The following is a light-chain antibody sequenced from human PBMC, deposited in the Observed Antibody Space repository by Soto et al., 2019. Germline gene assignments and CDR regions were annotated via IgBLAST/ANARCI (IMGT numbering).Light chain of an antibody. CDR2: AAS. J-gene: IGKJ4*01. Sequence: DIQVTQSPSSLSASVGDTVTITFRASQTITSYLNWYQQNPGKAPRLLIYAASALHTGVPLKFSGRGSGTVFRLIITTLQPDDCATYYCQQSHSTPLTLRGGTKVDIK. CDR1: QTITSY. V-gene: IGKV1-39*01. CDR3: QQSHSTPLT.